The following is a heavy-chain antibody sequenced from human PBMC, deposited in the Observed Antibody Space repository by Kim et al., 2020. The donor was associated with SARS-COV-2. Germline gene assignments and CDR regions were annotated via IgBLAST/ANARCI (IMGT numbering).Heavy chain of an antibody. J-gene: IGHJ6*02. V-gene: IGHV3-64D*06. CDR3: VKDPDSSGWWYYGMDV. D-gene: IGHD6-19*01. Sequence: GGSLRLSCSASGFTFSSYAMHWVRQAPGKGLEYVSAISSNGGSTYYADSVKGRFTISRDNSKNTLYLQMSSLRAEDTAVYYCVKDPDSSGWWYYGMDVWGQGTTVTVSS. CDR1: GFTFSSYA. CDR2: ISSNGGST.